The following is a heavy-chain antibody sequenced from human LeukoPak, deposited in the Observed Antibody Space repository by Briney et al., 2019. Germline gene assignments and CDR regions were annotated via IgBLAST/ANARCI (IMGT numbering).Heavy chain of an antibody. CDR1: GYTFTGYY. Sequence: ASVKVSCKASGYTFTGYYMHWVRQAPGQGLEWMEWINPNSGGTNYAQKFQGRVTMTRDTSISTAYMELSRLRSDDTAVYYCARAPRRYCSGGSCYQGYYYYYYMDVWGKGTTVTVSS. D-gene: IGHD2-15*01. J-gene: IGHJ6*03. CDR3: ARAPRRYCSGGSCYQGYYYYYYMDV. CDR2: INPNSGGT. V-gene: IGHV1-2*02.